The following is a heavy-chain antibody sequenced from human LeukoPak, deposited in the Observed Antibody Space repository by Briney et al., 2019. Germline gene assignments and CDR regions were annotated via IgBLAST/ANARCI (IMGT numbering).Heavy chain of an antibody. CDR1: GLSFINYD. CDR2: ISGSGSST. CDR3: AGRYYYDSGSYGSVYYFDY. Sequence: GGSLRLSCAASGLSFINYDMSWVRQAPGKGLEWVSGISGSGSSTYYADSVKSRFTISRDNSKNTLYLQMNSLRAEDTAVYYCAGRYYYDSGSYGSVYYFDYWGQGTLVTVSS. V-gene: IGHV3-23*01. J-gene: IGHJ4*02. D-gene: IGHD3-10*01.